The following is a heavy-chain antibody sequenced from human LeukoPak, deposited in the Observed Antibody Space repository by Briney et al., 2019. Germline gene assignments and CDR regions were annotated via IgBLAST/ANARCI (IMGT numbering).Heavy chain of an antibody. CDR1: GYTFTGYY. CDR2: INPNSGGT. D-gene: IGHD5-24*01. Sequence: ASVKVSCKASGYTFTGYYMHWVRQAPGQGLEWMGWINPNSGGTNYAQKLQGRVTMTTDTSTSTAYMELRSLRSDDTAVYYCARGNEELEMATNEYYYYMDVWGKGTTVTVSS. J-gene: IGHJ6*03. V-gene: IGHV1-2*02. CDR3: ARGNEELEMATNEYYYYMDV.